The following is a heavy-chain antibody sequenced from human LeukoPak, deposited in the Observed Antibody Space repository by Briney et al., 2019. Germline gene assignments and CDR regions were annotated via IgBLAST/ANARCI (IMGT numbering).Heavy chain of an antibody. CDR3: AKRSTGSLSLDY. CDR2: SRNKARRYTT. Sequence: GGSLRLSCAASGFIFCDHYMDWVRHAPGKGLEWVARSRNKARRYTTEYATSVEGRFIISRGDSNNSLYLQMNSLQTEDTAVYYCAKRSTGSLSLDYWGQGTLVTVSS. J-gene: IGHJ4*02. CDR1: GFIFCDHY. V-gene: IGHV3-72*01. D-gene: IGHD1-26*01.